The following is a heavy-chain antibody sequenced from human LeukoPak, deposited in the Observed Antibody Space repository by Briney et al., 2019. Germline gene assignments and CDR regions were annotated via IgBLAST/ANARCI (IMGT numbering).Heavy chain of an antibody. D-gene: IGHD4-23*01. CDR3: ARDPSIPLTRINFYYMDV. CDR1: AYIFTSYG. J-gene: IGHJ6*03. V-gene: IGHV1-18*01. Sequence: ASVKVSCKASAYIFTSYGINWVRQAPGQGLEWMGWISAYNGDTNYAQKLQGRVTMTTDTSTSTAYMELRSLTSDDTAVYYCARDPSIPLTRINFYYMDVWGKGTTVTVSS. CDR2: ISAYNGDT.